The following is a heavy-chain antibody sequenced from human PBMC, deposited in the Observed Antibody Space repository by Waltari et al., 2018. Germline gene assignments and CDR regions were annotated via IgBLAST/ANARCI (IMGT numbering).Heavy chain of an antibody. CDR1: GYTFTSYG. CDR2: ISAYNGNT. D-gene: IGHD6-13*01. CDR3: ARDMAAAGRARYYYYGMDV. J-gene: IGHJ6*02. V-gene: IGHV1-18*01. Sequence: QVQLVQSGAEVKKPGASVKVSCKASGYTFTSYGISWVRQAPGQGLEWMGWISAYNGNTNYAQKLQGRVTMTTDTSTSTAYMERRSLRSDDTAVDYCARDMAAAGRARYYYYGMDVWGQGTTVTVSS.